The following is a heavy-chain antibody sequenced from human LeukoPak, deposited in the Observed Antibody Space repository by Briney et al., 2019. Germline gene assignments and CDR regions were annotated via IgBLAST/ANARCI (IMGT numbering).Heavy chain of an antibody. CDR3: AKDIYYDILTGPFDY. D-gene: IGHD3-9*01. J-gene: IGHJ4*02. CDR1: GFTFDDYA. Sequence: GGSLRLSCAASGFTFDDYATHWVRQAPGKGLEWVSGISWNSGSIGYADSVKGRFTISRDNAKNSLYLQMNSLRAEDTALYYCAKDIYYDILTGPFDYWGQGTLVTVSS. V-gene: IGHV3-9*01. CDR2: ISWNSGSI.